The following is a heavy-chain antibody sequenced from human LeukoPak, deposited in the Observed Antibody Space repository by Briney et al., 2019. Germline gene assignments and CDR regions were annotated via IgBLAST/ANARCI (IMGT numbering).Heavy chain of an antibody. Sequence: SETLSLTCTVSGGSISNYFWSWVRQPAGKGLEWIGRIYSTGRSDYNPSLKSRITMSVDTSKNQFSLKLSSVTAADTAVYYCARDGPRSGYDLGHFNNLGQGTLVTASS. D-gene: IGHD5-12*01. V-gene: IGHV4-4*07. CDR2: IYSTGRS. CDR3: ARDGPRSGYDLGHFNN. CDR1: GGSISNYF. J-gene: IGHJ4*02.